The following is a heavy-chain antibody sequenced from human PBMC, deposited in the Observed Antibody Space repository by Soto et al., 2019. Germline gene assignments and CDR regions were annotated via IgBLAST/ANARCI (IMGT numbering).Heavy chain of an antibody. Sequence: SVKVSCKASGGTFSSYAIIWVRQAPGQGLEWMGGIIPIFGTANYAQKFQGRVTITADESTSTAYMELSSLRSEDTAVYYCARDREGGIAVAGTGYYFDYWGQGTLVTVSS. CDR2: IIPIFGTA. CDR1: GGTFSSYA. V-gene: IGHV1-69*13. J-gene: IGHJ4*02. CDR3: ARDREGGIAVAGTGYYFDY. D-gene: IGHD6-19*01.